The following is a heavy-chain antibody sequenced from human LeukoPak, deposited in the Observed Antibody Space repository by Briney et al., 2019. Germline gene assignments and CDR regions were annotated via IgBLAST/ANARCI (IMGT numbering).Heavy chain of an antibody. CDR2: IYSGGST. Sequence: PGGAVRLSCAASGFTFSSNYMSWVRQAPGKGREGVGVIYSGGSTYYADSVKGRFPISRDNSKNTLYLQMNSLRAEDTAVYYCARHRTNAFDIWGQGTMVTVSS. CDR3: ARHRTNAFDI. V-gene: IGHV3-53*01. CDR1: GFTFSSNY. J-gene: IGHJ3*02. D-gene: IGHD2-8*01.